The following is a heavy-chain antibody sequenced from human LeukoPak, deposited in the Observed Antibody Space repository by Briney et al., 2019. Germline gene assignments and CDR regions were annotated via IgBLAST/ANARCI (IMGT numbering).Heavy chain of an antibody. V-gene: IGHV3-74*01. Sequence: GGSLRLSCAASGFTFSRYWMHWVRQAPGKGLVWVSRINTDGRTITYADSVKGRFTISRDNAKNTLYLQMNSLRAEDTAVYYCAKLSYDSSGSDAFDIWGQGTMVTVSS. J-gene: IGHJ3*02. CDR2: INTDGRTI. CDR3: AKLSYDSSGSDAFDI. CDR1: GFTFSRYW. D-gene: IGHD3-22*01.